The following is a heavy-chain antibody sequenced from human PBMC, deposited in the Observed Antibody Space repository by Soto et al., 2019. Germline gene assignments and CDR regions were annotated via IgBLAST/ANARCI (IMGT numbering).Heavy chain of an antibody. J-gene: IGHJ4*02. D-gene: IGHD3-3*01. CDR2: IIPIFGTA. Sequence: QVQLVQSGAEVKKPGSSVKVSCKASGGTFSSYAISWVRQAPGQGLEWMGGIIPIFGTANYAQKFQGRVTITADESTSTAYMELSSLRSEDTAVYYCASGPYYDFWSGSMPPGRYFDYWGQGTLVTVSS. V-gene: IGHV1-69*12. CDR1: GGTFSSYA. CDR3: ASGPYYDFWSGSMPPGRYFDY.